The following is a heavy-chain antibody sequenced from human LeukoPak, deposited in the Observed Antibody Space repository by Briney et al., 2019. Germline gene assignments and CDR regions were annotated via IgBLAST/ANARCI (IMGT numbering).Heavy chain of an antibody. CDR1: GFTFDDYA. Sequence: GGSLRLSCAASGFTFDDYAMHWVRQAPGKGLEWVSGISWNSGSIGYADSVKGRFTISRDNAKNSLYLQMNSLRAEDTALYYCAKDIGIAVAGTEYYYYGMDVWGQGTTVTVSS. D-gene: IGHD6-19*01. J-gene: IGHJ6*02. CDR2: ISWNSGSI. CDR3: AKDIGIAVAGTEYYYYGMDV. V-gene: IGHV3-9*01.